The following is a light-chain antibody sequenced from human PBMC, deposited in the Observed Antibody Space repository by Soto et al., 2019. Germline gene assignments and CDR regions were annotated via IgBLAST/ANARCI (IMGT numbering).Light chain of an antibody. CDR2: EVS. Sequence: QSVLTQPASVSGSPGQSITISCTGTSSDVGGYNYVSWYQQHPGKAPKLMIYEVSNRPSRVSNRFSGSKSGNTASLTISGLQAEYEADYYCSSYTRSSTSYVFGTGTQLTVL. J-gene: IGLJ1*01. V-gene: IGLV2-14*01. CDR1: SSDVGGYNY. CDR3: SSYTRSSTSYV.